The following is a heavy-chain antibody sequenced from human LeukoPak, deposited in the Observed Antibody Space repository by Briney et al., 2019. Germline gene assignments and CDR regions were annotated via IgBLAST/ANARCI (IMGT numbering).Heavy chain of an antibody. CDR1: GYSFTSYW. CDR2: IYPGDSDT. J-gene: IGHJ4*02. CDR3: ARQAIDYGGNSEAIL. V-gene: IGHV5-51*01. D-gene: IGHD4-23*01. Sequence: GESLKISCKGSGYSFTSYWIGWVRQMPGKGLEWMGIIYPGDSDTRYSPSFQGQVTISADKSISTAYLQWSSLKASDTAMYYCARQAIDYGGNSEAILWGQGTLVTVSS.